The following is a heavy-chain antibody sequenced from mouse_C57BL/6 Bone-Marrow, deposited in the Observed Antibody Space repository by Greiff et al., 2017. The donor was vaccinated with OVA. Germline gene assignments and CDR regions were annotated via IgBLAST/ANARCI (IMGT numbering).Heavy chain of an antibody. CDR3: ARGETFWYFDV. CDR1: GFTFSDFY. J-gene: IGHJ1*03. Sequence: EVQVVESGGGLVQSGRSLRLSCATSGFTFSDFYMEWVRQAPGRGRGGIAASRKQANDYTTEYSASVKGRFIVSSYTSQSILYLQMNALRAEDTAIYYCARGETFWYFDVWGTGTTVTVSS. CDR2: SRKQANDYTT. V-gene: IGHV7-1*01.